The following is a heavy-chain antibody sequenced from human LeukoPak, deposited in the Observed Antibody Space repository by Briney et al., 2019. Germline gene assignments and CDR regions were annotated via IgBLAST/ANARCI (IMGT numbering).Heavy chain of an antibody. CDR1: GYTFTSYY. V-gene: IGHV1-46*01. CDR3: ARVRLSSSSWSSWFDP. D-gene: IGHD6-13*01. CDR2: INPSGGST. Sequence: GASVKVSCKASGYTFTSYYMHWVRQAPGQGLEWMGIINPSGGSTSYAQKFQGRVTMTRDMSTSTVYMELSSLRSEDTAVYYCARVRLSSSSWSSWFDPWGQGTLVTVSS. J-gene: IGHJ5*02.